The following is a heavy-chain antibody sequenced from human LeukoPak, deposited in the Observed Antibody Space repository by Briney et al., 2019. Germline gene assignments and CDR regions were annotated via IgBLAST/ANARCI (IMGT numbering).Heavy chain of an antibody. J-gene: IGHJ3*02. Sequence: PSETLSLTCAVYGASLNNYYWAWIRQSPVKGLEWIGEIDHVGRSRYNPSLKSRLTISVGTSKNQFSLRLSSVTAADTALYFCARPVYCSVTTCTGPLHIWGQGTMVTVSS. CDR3: ARPVYCSVTTCTGPLHI. CDR2: IDHVGRS. D-gene: IGHD2-15*01. CDR1: GASLNNYY. V-gene: IGHV4-34*01.